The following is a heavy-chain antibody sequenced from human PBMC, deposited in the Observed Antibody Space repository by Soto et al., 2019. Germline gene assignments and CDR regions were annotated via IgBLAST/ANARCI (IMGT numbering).Heavy chain of an antibody. CDR3: ATVPSVVVNASGGNWFEP. J-gene: IGHJ5*02. D-gene: IGHD2-21*01. CDR1: GYTFTSYG. CDR2: ISAYNGNT. Sequence: QVQLVQSGAEVKKPGASVKVSCKASGYTFTSYGISWVRQAPGQGLEWMGWISAYNGNTNYAQKLQGRVTMTTDTSTSTAYMELRSLRSDDTAVYYCATVPSVVVNASGGNWFEPWGQGTLLTVSS. V-gene: IGHV1-18*01.